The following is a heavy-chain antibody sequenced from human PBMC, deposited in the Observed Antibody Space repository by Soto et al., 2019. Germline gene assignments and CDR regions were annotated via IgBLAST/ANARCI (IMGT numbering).Heavy chain of an antibody. J-gene: IGHJ2*01. V-gene: IGHV4-34*01. CDR3: ARESHDILAGPPWVWYFDL. D-gene: IGHD3-9*01. CDR2: INDRGSI. CDR1: GGSFSGYY. Sequence: QVQLQQWGAGPLRPLETLSLTCGVSGGSFSGYYWAWIRQSPGKGLEWIGEINDRGSINYNPSLKSRVRILVDHSKNHFSLNLGSVNPAETAVYYCARESHDILAGPPWVWYFDLWGRGTLVTVSS.